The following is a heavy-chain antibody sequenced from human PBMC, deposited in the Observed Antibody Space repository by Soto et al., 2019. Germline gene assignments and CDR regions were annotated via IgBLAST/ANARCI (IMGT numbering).Heavy chain of an antibody. CDR1: GYTFTSYA. V-gene: IGHV1-3*01. Sequence: GASVKVSCKTSGYTFTSYAMHWVRQAPGQRLEWMGWINAGNGNTKYSQKFQGRVTITRDTSASTAYMELSSLRSEDTAVYYCARDLSGGSPIAFDIWGQGTMVTVSS. CDR3: ARDLSGGSPIAFDI. CDR2: INAGNGNT. D-gene: IGHD2-15*01. J-gene: IGHJ3*02.